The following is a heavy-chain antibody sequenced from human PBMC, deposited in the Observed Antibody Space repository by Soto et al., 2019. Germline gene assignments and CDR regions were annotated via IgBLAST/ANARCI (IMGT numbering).Heavy chain of an antibody. D-gene: IGHD1-7*01. CDR3: ARHRSGTTADYDGLDV. Sequence: SETLSLTCTVSGGSISSGSYFWGWIRQPPGKGLEWIGYIYYTGSTYYNPSLKSRVTISLGTSKNQFSLKLSSVTAADAAVYYCARHRSGTTADYDGLDVWGRGTLVTVSS. CDR1: GGSISSGSYF. J-gene: IGHJ6*02. V-gene: IGHV4-61*05. CDR2: IYYTGST.